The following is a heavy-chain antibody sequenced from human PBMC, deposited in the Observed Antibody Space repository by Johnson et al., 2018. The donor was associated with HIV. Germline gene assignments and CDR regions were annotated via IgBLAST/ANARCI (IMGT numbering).Heavy chain of an antibody. Sequence: QVQLVESGGGVVQPGGSLRLSCAASGFTFSDYFMTWVRQAPGKGLEWISYISNSGTATYYGDSVKGRFTISRDNAKNSLYLQMSSLRAEDTAVYYCARGSWAFDIWGQGTMVTVSS. CDR1: GFTFSDYF. J-gene: IGHJ3*02. CDR2: ISNSGTAT. CDR3: ARGSWAFDI. V-gene: IGHV3-11*04.